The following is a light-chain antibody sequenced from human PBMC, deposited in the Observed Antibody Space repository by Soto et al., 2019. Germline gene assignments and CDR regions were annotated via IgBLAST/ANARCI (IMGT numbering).Light chain of an antibody. CDR3: QTWGTGIGV. V-gene: IGLV4-69*01. Sequence: QLVLTQMSSASASLGASVKLTCTLSSGRITHAIAWHQQQPEKGPRYLMKFNTDGSHSRGDGIPDRFSGSTSGAEHYLTISSLQSEDEADYYCQTWGTGIGVFGGGTKLTVL. CDR1: SGRITHA. J-gene: IGLJ3*02. CDR2: FNTDGSH.